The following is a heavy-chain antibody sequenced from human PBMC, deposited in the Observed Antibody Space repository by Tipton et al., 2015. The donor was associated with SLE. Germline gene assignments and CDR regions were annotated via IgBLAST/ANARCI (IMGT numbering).Heavy chain of an antibody. CDR1: GGSFSGYY. CDR2: INHSGRT. J-gene: IGHJ5*02. Sequence: TLSLTCAVYGGSFSGYYWSWIRQPPGKGLEWIGEINHSGRTNYNPSLKSRVTISVDTSKNQFSLKLSSVTAADTAVYYCATIALAAAGSGWFDPWGQGTLVTVSS. CDR3: ATIALAAAGSGWFDP. V-gene: IGHV4-34*01. D-gene: IGHD6-13*01.